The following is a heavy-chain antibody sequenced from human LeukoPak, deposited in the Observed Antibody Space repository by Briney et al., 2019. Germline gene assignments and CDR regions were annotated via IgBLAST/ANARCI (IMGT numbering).Heavy chain of an antibody. CDR1: GFSFSSYL. CDR3: ARERLENCNDGSCPDALDI. V-gene: IGHV3-33*01. J-gene: IGHJ3*02. CDR2: IGFDVSKI. D-gene: IGHD2-15*01. Sequence: PGRSLRLSCAASGFSFSSYLMHWVRQAPGKGLEWVALIGFDVSKIYYADSVKGRFTISRDNSKNTLYLQMNSLRDEDTAVCFCARERLENCNDGSCPDALDIWGQGTMVTISS.